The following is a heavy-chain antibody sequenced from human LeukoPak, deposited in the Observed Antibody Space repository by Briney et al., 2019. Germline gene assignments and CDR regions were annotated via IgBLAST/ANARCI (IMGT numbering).Heavy chain of an antibody. CDR2: ISGSGGST. Sequence: GGSLRLSCAASGFTFSSYAMSWVRQAPGKGLEWVSAISGSGGSTYYADAMKGRFTISRDNSKNTLYLQMNSLRAEDTAVYYCAKRSSSSWYGFDIWGQGTMVTVSS. CDR1: GFTFSSYA. J-gene: IGHJ3*02. CDR3: AKRSSSSWYGFDI. D-gene: IGHD6-13*01. V-gene: IGHV3-23*01.